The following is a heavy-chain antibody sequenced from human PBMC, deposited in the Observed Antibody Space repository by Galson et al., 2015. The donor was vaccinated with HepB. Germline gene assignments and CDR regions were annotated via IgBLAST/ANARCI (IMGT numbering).Heavy chain of an antibody. J-gene: IGHJ4*02. V-gene: IGHV4-59*01. D-gene: IGHD6-13*01. CDR2: IYYSGST. Sequence: WNWIRQPPGKGLEWIGYIYYSGSTNYNPSLKSRVTISIGTSKKQFSLNLNSVTAADTAVYYCASGLAAAGPYYFDYWGQGTLITVSS. CDR3: ASGLAAAGPYYFDY.